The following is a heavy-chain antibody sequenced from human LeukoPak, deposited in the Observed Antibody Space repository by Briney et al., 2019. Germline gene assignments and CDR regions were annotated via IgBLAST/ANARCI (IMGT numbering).Heavy chain of an antibody. CDR3: ARGMDDSSGYFPH. Sequence: SETLSLTCTVSGGSISSYYWSWIRQPPGTGLEWIGYIHYSGSTNYNPSLKSRVTISVDTSKNQFSLKLSSVTAADTAVYYCARGMDDSSGYFPHWGQGTLVTVSS. J-gene: IGHJ4*02. V-gene: IGHV4-59*01. D-gene: IGHD3-22*01. CDR1: GGSISSYY. CDR2: IHYSGST.